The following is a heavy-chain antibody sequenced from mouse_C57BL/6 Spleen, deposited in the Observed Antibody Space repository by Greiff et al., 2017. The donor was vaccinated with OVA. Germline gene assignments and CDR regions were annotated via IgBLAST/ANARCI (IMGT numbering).Heavy chain of an antibody. Sequence: EVKVVESGGDLVKPGGSLKLSCAASGFTFSSYGMSWVRQTPDKRLEWVATISSGGSYTYYPDSVKGRFTISRDNAKNTLYLQMSSLKSEDTAMYYCARLVTGTNAMDYWGQGTSVTVSS. CDR2: ISSGGSYT. D-gene: IGHD4-1*01. V-gene: IGHV5-6*01. CDR1: GFTFSSYG. J-gene: IGHJ4*01. CDR3: ARLVTGTNAMDY.